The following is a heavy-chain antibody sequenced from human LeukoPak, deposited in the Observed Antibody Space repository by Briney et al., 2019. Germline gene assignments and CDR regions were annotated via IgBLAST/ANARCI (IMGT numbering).Heavy chain of an antibody. CDR1: GFTFSSYS. CDR2: ISSSSSYI. CDR3: ARDLSIGSSGYYLYYFDY. J-gene: IGHJ4*02. Sequence: GGSLRLSCAASGFTFSSYSMNWVRQAPGKGLEWVSSISSSSSYIYYADSVKGRFTISRDNAKNSLYLQMNSLRAEDTAVYYCARDLSIGSSGYYLYYFDYWGQGTLVTVSS. D-gene: IGHD3-22*01. V-gene: IGHV3-21*01.